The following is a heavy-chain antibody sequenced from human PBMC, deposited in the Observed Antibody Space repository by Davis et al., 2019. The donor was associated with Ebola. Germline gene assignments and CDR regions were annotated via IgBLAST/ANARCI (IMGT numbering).Heavy chain of an antibody. J-gene: IGHJ4*02. CDR3: ARGGISSSWRYFDY. CDR2: IYYSGST. V-gene: IGHV4-59*01. D-gene: IGHD6-13*01. CDR1: GGSISSYY. Sequence: PSETLSLTCTVSGGSISSYYWSWIRQPPGKGLEWIGYIYYSGSTNYNPSLKSRVTISVDTSKNQFSLKLSSVTAADTAVYYCARGGISSSWRYFDYWGQGTLVTVSS.